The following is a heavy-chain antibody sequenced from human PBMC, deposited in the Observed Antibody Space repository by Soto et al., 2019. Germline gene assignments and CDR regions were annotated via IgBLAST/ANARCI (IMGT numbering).Heavy chain of an antibody. D-gene: IGHD1-7*01. CDR3: AKSRGQLELRSYYYGMDV. CDR2: ISYDGSNK. V-gene: IGHV3-30*18. J-gene: IGHJ6*02. CDR1: GFTFSSYG. Sequence: QVQLVESGGGVVQPGRSLRLSCAASGFTFSSYGMHWVRQAPGKGLEWVAVISYDGSNKYYADSVKGRFTISRDNSKNTLYLQMNSLRAEDTAVYYCAKSRGQLELRSYYYGMDVWGQGTTVTVS.